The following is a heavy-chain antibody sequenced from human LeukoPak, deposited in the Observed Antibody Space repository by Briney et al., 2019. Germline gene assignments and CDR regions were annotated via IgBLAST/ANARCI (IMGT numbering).Heavy chain of an antibody. D-gene: IGHD2-8*01. CDR2: IGPYTGKT. Sequence: ASVKVSCKASGYTFTNFGISWVRQAPGQGLEWMGWIGPYTGKTNYAQKFQGRVTVTTDTSTTTAYMELRSLRSDDTAVYYCASCHCTNGVCYGECEYFQEWGQDTLVTVSS. CDR1: GYTFTNFG. V-gene: IGHV1-18*01. CDR3: ASCHCTNGVCYGECEYFQE. J-gene: IGHJ1*01.